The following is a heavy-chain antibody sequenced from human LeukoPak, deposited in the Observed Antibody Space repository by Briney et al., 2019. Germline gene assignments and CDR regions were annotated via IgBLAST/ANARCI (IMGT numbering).Heavy chain of an antibody. CDR3: GRGLGTYDSSELTWPMISL. D-gene: IGHD3-22*01. Sequence: WASVKVSCKASGYTFTSYEINWVRQASGQGLEWMGWMNPDSGDTAYSQKFQDRITMTRSTSISTAYMELSSLRSEDTAVYYCGRGLGTYDSSELTWPMISLWGQGTVVTVSS. CDR2: MNPDSGDT. V-gene: IGHV1-8*01. J-gene: IGHJ4*02. CDR1: GYTFTSYE.